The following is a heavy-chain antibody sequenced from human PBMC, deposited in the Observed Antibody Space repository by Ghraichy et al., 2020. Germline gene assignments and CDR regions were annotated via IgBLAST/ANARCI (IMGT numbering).Heavy chain of an antibody. CDR2: ISGSGTLQ. CDR1: GFTFSAYA. D-gene: IGHD4-23*01. Sequence: GGSLRLSCRVSGFTFSAYAMNWVRQAPGKGLQWVASISGSGTLQYYTDSLRGRITISRDNARNSLYLQIDNLRAEDTSLYYCAREGRDYGGHKRAFDLWGQGTLISVSS. CDR3: AREGRDYGGHKRAFDL. V-gene: IGHV3-21*01. J-gene: IGHJ3*01.